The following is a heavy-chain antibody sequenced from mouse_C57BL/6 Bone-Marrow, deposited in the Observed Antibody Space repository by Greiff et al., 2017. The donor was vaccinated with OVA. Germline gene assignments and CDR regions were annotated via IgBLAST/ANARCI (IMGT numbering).Heavy chain of an antibody. J-gene: IGHJ3*01. CDR2: ILPGSGTT. Sequence: QVQLQQSGAELMKPGASVKLSCKATGYTFTGYWIEWVKKRPGHGLEWIGEILPGSGTTNYNAKFKGKATFTADTSSNTAYMQLSSLTTEESAIYYCARSPCFAFWGKGTLVTVSA. CDR3: ARSPCFAF. CDR1: GYTFTGYW. V-gene: IGHV1-9*01.